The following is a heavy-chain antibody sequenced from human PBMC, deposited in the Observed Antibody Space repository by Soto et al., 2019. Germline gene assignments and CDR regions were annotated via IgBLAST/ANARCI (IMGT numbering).Heavy chain of an antibody. CDR2: LSYSGTT. CDR1: GGSISSSSDF. D-gene: IGHD3-22*01. V-gene: IGHV4-39*01. Sequence: SETLSLTCTVSGGSISSSSDFWGWIRQPPGKGLEWIGSLSYSGTTYQNPSLKSRVTLSVDTSRKQFSLNLTSVTAADTAVYYCARHGYYDSSGYYSPFGSWGQGTLVNV. J-gene: IGHJ4*02. CDR3: ARHGYYDSSGYYSPFGS.